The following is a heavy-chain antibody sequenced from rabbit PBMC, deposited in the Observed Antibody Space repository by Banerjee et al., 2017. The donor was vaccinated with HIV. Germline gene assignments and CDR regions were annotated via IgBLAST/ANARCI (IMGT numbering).Heavy chain of an antibody. CDR2: IVTGSGRI. CDR3: ASLYSSASSFSL. D-gene: IGHD4-1*01. V-gene: IGHV1S7*01. CDR1: GFDFSSYS. J-gene: IGHJ4*01. Sequence: QLKESGGGLVQPGGSLKLSCKASGFDFSSYSMSWVRQAPGKGLEWIAYIVTGSGRIHYASWVNGRFTISSDNVQNTVDLQMNSLTAADTATYFCASLYSSASSFSLWGPGTLVTVS.